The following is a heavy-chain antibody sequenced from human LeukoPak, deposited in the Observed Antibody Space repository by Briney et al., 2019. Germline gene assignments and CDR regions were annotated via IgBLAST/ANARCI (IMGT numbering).Heavy chain of an antibody. V-gene: IGHV4-39*07. CDR1: GGSIRSGNYY. J-gene: IGHJ4*01. D-gene: IGHD1-7*01. CDR2: VYSSGRT. CDR3: TREIGGTTVHY. Sequence: SETLSLTCTVSGGSIRSGNYYWGWIRQPPGTGLEWIGSVYSSGRTYYNPSLTSRVTVSVDTSKNQFSLKLRSVTAADTAVYYCTREIGGTTVHYWGHGTLVTVSS.